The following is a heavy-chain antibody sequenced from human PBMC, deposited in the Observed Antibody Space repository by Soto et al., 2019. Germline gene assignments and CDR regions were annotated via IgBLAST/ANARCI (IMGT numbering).Heavy chain of an antibody. D-gene: IGHD2-8*01. CDR2: IYYSGST. CDR1: GGSISSGGYY. Sequence: SETLSLTCTVSGGSISSGGYYWSWIRQHPGKGLEWIGYIYYSGSTYYNPSLKSRVTISVDTSKNQFSLKLSSVTAADTAVYYCASMLRDYPIDYWGQGTLVTVSS. CDR3: ASMLRDYPIDY. J-gene: IGHJ4*02. V-gene: IGHV4-31*03.